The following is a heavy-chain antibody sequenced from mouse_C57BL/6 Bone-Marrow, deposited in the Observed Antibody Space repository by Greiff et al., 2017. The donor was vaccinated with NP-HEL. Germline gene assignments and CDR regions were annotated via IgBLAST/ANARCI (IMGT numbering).Heavy chain of an antibody. CDR1: GFTFTSYN. CDR3: ARSPIYYDYDDYAMDY. Sequence: QVQLQQSGAELVRPGASVKMSCKASGFTFTSYNMHWVKQTPRQGLEWIGAIYPGNGDTSYNQKFKGKATLTVDKSSSTAYMQLSSLTSEDSAVYFCARSPIYYDYDDYAMDYWGQGTSVTVSS. D-gene: IGHD2-4*01. J-gene: IGHJ4*01. CDR2: IYPGNGDT. V-gene: IGHV1-12*01.